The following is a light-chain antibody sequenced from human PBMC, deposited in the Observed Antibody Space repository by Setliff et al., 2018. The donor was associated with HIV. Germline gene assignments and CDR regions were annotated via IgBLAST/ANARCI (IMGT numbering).Light chain of an antibody. CDR3: GSYTTTNSFV. J-gene: IGLJ1*01. CDR2: EVS. Sequence: QSALAQPASVSGSPGQSITISCTGTSSDVGSSKFVSWYQQQPGKAPKLLIYEVSNRPSGVPDRFTGSKSANTASLTISGLQAEDEADYYCGSYTTTNSFVFGTGTKVTV. V-gene: IGLV2-14*01. CDR1: SSDVGSSKF.